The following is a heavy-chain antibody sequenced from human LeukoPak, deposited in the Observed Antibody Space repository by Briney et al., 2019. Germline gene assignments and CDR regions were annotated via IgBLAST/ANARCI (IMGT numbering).Heavy chain of an antibody. J-gene: IGHJ4*02. CDR2: IYTSGST. CDR1: GGSISSYY. Sequence: SETLSLTCTVSGGSISSYYWSWIRQPAGKGLEWIGRIYTSGSTNYNPSLESRVTMSVDTSKNQFSLKLSSVTAADTAVYYCARGRTGYSNSCFDFWGQGTLVTVSS. D-gene: IGHD6-13*01. CDR3: ARGRTGYSNSCFDF. V-gene: IGHV4-4*07.